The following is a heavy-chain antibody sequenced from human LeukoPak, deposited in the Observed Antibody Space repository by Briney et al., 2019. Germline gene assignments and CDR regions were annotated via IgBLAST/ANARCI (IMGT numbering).Heavy chain of an antibody. CDR2: ISSSSSYI. D-gene: IGHD6-13*01. V-gene: IGHV3-21*01. CDR1: GFTFSSYS. CDR3: ARDLSGIAAANNWFDP. J-gene: IGHJ5*02. Sequence: GGSLRLSCAASGFTFSSYSMNWVRQAPGKGLEWVSSISSSSSYIYYADSVKGRFTISRDNAKNSLYLQMNSLRAEDTAVYYCARDLSGIAAANNWFDPWGQGTLVTVSS.